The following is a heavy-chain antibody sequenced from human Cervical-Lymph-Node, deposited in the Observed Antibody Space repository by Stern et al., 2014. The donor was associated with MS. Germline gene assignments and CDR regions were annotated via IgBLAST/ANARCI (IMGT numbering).Heavy chain of an antibody. V-gene: IGHV4-38-2*02. CDR2: IYHSGST. J-gene: IGHJ5*02. D-gene: IGHD6-13*01. CDR1: SYSISSGYY. CDR3: AREEQQLVHGNWFDP. Sequence: QVQLQESGPGLVKPSETLSLTCTVSSYSISSGYYWGWIRQPPGKGLEWIGTIYHSGSTYYNPFLKSRVTISVDTSKNRFSLKLSSGAAADTAVYYCAREEQQLVHGNWFDPWGQGTLVTVSS.